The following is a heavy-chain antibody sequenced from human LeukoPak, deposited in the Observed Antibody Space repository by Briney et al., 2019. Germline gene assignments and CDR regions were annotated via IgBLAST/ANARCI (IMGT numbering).Heavy chain of an antibody. CDR1: GFTFNNYA. Sequence: GGSLRLSCAASGFTFNNYAMSWVGQAPGKGLEWGSAISPGGSDTYYADSLRGRFTISRDNSKKTLSLQMSSLRAEDSAVYYCAKRGGYETMAAFDYWGQGTLVTVSS. CDR2: ISPGGSDT. D-gene: IGHD3-10*01. V-gene: IGHV3-23*01. CDR3: AKRGGYETMAAFDY. J-gene: IGHJ4*02.